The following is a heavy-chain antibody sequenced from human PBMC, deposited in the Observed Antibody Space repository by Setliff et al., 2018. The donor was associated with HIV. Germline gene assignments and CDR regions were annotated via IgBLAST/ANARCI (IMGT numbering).Heavy chain of an antibody. D-gene: IGHD2-15*01. J-gene: IGHJ6*03. V-gene: IGHV1-2*02. CDR2: SNPNTGGT. CDR1: GYMFSIYY. CDR3: ARDHVVCSGGTCRSDDPYYYYYMNV. Sequence: VSCKASGYMFSIYYMHWVRQVPGQGLEWMGWSNPNTGGTKYAQKFQGRVTMTMDTSTTTAYMELSRLKSDDTAVYYCARDHVVCSGGTCRSDDPYYYYYMNVWGEGTTVTVSS.